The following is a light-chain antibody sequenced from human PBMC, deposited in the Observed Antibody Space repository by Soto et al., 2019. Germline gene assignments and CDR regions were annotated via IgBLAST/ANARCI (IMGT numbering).Light chain of an antibody. CDR1: SSDVGSYNL. J-gene: IGLJ7*01. V-gene: IGLV2-23*01. CDR2: EGS. Sequence: QSALTQPASVSGSPGQSITISCTGTSSDVGSYNLVSWYQQHPGKAPKLMIYEGSKRPSGVSNRFSGSKSGNTASLTISGIQAEDEADYYCCSYAGLHAVFGGGTQLTVL. CDR3: CSYAGLHAV.